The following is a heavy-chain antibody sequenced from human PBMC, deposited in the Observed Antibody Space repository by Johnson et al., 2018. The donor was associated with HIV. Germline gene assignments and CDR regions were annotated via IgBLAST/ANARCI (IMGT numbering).Heavy chain of an antibody. J-gene: IGHJ3*02. D-gene: IGHD6-13*01. Sequence: EVQLVESGGGVVQPGGSLRLSCAASGFTFSSNYMSWVRQAPGKGLEWVSVIYTGGTTYYAESVKGRFTISRDNSKNTLYLQMNSLRAEDTAVYYCARARAGDAFDIWGQGTKVTVSS. CDR1: GFTFSSNY. V-gene: IGHV3-66*01. CDR2: IYTGGTT. CDR3: ARARAGDAFDI.